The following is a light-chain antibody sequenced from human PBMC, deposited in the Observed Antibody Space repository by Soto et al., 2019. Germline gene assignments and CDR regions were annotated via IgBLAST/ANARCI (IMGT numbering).Light chain of an antibody. Sequence: EIVLTQSPDTLSLSPGERATLSCRASQSVDSNYLAWYQQKPGQAPRVLIYDASIRATGIPDGFSGSGSGTDFTLTISRLEPEDSAVYYCQQYDSSPLTFGGGTRWIS. CDR2: DAS. CDR3: QQYDSSPLT. CDR1: QSVDSNY. J-gene: IGKJ4*01. V-gene: IGKV3-20*01.